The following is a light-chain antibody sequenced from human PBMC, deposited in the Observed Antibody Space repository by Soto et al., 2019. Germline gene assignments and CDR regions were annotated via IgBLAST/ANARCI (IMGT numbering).Light chain of an antibody. CDR1: QSVSSSY. J-gene: IGKJ4*01. CDR2: GAS. V-gene: IGKV3-20*01. CDR3: QQYGRSPLT. Sequence: EIVLTQSPGTLSLSPGERATLSCRASQSVSSSYLAWYQQKPGQAPRLLIYGASSRATGIPDRFSGSWSGTDFTLTISRLEPEDFAVFYCQQYGRSPLTFGGGTKVEIK.